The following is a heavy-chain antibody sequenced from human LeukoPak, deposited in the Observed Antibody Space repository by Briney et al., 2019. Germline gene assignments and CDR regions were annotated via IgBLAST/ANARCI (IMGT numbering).Heavy chain of an antibody. V-gene: IGHV3-23*01. J-gene: IGHJ4*02. D-gene: IGHD3/OR15-3a*01. CDR2: ISGSGGST. CDR1: GFTFSSYA. Sequence: GGSLRLSCAASGFTFSSYAMSWVRQAPGKGLEWVSAISGSGGSTYYADSVKGRFTISRDNSKNTLYLQMDSLRAEDTAVYYCAKTLPIWTTTPPFDCWGQGTLVTVSS. CDR3: AKTLPIWTTTPPFDC.